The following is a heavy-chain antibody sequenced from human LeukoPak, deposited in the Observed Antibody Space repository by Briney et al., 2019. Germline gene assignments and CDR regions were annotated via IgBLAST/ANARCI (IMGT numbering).Heavy chain of an antibody. CDR2: IRTDDST. V-gene: IGHV3-53*01. J-gene: IGHJ1*01. CDR3: AREASGSYFHN. Sequence: GGSLRLSCAASGFIVGNSYMSWVRQAPGKGREWISLIRTDDSTYYADSVKGRFTISRDTSRNTLYLQMNILRAEDTAVYYCAREASGSYFHNWGQGTLVTVSS. D-gene: IGHD1-26*01. CDR1: GFIVGNSY.